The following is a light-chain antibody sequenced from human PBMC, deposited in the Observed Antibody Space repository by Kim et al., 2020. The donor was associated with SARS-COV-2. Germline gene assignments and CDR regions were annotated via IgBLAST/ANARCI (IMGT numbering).Light chain of an antibody. Sequence: ASVGDRVTITCRASQDISIHLNWYQQKPGKAPNLLIYDASNLETGVPSRFSGSGSGTEFTFTVNSLQPEDVATYYCQQYDTLPLTFGGGTKVDIK. CDR1: QDISIH. CDR3: QQYDTLPLT. CDR2: DAS. J-gene: IGKJ4*01. V-gene: IGKV1-33*01.